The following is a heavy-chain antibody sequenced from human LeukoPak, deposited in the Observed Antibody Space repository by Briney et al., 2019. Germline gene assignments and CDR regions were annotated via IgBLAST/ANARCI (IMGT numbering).Heavy chain of an antibody. D-gene: IGHD3-22*01. V-gene: IGHV1-8*01. Sequence: ASVKVSCKASGYAFTIYTINWVRQAPGQGLEWMGWMNPNSGDTGYAQKFQGRVTMTRDTSTSTVYMELSSLRSEDTAVYYCAREGESYYDSSGYPDLWGQGTLVTVSS. CDR1: GYAFTIYT. CDR3: AREGESYYDSSGYPDL. J-gene: IGHJ4*02. CDR2: MNPNSGDT.